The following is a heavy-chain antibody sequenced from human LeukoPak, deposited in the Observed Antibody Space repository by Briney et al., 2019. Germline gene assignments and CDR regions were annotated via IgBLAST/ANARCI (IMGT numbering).Heavy chain of an antibody. CDR2: IHYTGNT. J-gene: IGHJ4*02. CDR1: GGSLSSSSYF. Sequence: SETLSLTCSVSGGSLSSSSYFWGWIRQPPGKGLEWIANIHYTGNTYYSPSLKSRVTISLDTSKDQFSLKMNSATAADTAVYYCARADTYGDTGRLVVANFDYWGQGALVTVSS. V-gene: IGHV4-39*07. D-gene: IGHD4-17*01. CDR3: ARADTYGDTGRLVVANFDY.